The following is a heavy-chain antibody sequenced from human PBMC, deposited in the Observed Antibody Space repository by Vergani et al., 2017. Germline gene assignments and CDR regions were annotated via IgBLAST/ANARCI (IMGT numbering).Heavy chain of an antibody. V-gene: IGHV3-53*04. D-gene: IGHD5-12*01. CDR2: IYSGGST. J-gene: IGHJ6*02. CDR1: GVTVISNY. CDR3: ARDQVDIVATTTYYYYYYGMDV. Sequence: EVQLVESGGGLVQPGGSLRLSCAASGVTVISNYMSSVCHAPGKRLEWVSVIYSGGSTYHADSVNGRFTISRHNSKNTLYLQMNSPRAEDTAVYYCARDQVDIVATTTYYYYYYGMDVWGQGTTVTVSS.